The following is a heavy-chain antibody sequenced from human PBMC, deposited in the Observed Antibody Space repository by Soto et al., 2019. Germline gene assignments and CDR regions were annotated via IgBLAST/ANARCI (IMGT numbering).Heavy chain of an antibody. CDR1: GDSVSSNTAA. D-gene: IGHD6-19*01. CDR2: TYYRSNWRH. Sequence: PSQTLSLTCAISGDSVSSNTAAWNWIRSSPSRGLEWLGRTYYRSNWRHDYAVSVKSRITVNPDTSKNHFSLQLNSVTPDDTAVYYCERGAAGSGFDLWGQGTLAPVSS. V-gene: IGHV6-1*01. CDR3: ERGAAGSGFDL. J-gene: IGHJ5*02.